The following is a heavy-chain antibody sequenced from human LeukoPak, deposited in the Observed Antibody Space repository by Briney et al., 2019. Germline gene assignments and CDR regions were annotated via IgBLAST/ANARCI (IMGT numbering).Heavy chain of an antibody. V-gene: IGHV1-18*01. CDR3: GRWDWGGGSPFDY. CDR2: ISAYNGNT. D-gene: IGHD1-26*01. J-gene: IGHJ4*02. Sequence: GPSVKVSCKASGYTFTNYGINWVRQAPGQGLEGMGWISAYNGNTKYAQKLQGRVTMTTDTSTSTGYIELRSLRSDDTAVYYCGRWDWGGGSPFDYWGQGTLVTVSS. CDR1: GYTFTNYG.